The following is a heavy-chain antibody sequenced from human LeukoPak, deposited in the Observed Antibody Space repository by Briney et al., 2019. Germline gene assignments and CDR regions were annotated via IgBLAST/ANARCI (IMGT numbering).Heavy chain of an antibody. Sequence: PGGSLRLSCAASGFTFSNYGMHWVRQAPGKGLEWVALIRYDGNNKFYADSVKGRFTISRDNSKNSLYLQMNSLRAEDTAVYYCAKGYTYGSVYMDVWGKGTTVTVSS. CDR3: AKGYTYGSVYMDV. CDR2: IRYDGNNK. J-gene: IGHJ6*03. D-gene: IGHD5-18*01. V-gene: IGHV3-30*02. CDR1: GFTFSNYG.